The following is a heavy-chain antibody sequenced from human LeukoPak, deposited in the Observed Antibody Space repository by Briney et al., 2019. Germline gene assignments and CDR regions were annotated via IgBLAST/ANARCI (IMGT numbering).Heavy chain of an antibody. CDR1: GYPFTTWE. CDR3: ARGPRNDP. Sequence: ASVKVSCKTSGYPFTTWEINWVRQAAGQGLEWMGWVHPNSGNTAYAQKFQGRVTMARDTSISTAYMELSGVRFDDTVVYFCARGPRNDPWGQGTLVTVSS. CDR2: VHPNSGNT. J-gene: IGHJ5*02. D-gene: IGHD1-14*01. V-gene: IGHV1-8*01.